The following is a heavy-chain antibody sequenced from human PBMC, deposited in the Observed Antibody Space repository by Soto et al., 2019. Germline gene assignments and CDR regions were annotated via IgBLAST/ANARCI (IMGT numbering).Heavy chain of an antibody. CDR2: IYYSGST. Sequence: ASETLSLTCTFSGGSISSGGDYWGWVRQHPGKGLEWIGYIYYSGSTYYNPSLKSRVTISVDTSKNQFSLKLSSVTAADTAVYYCARSGYSYGPNPLLYWGQGTLVTVSS. D-gene: IGHD5-18*01. V-gene: IGHV4-31*03. CDR3: ARSGYSYGPNPLLY. J-gene: IGHJ4*02. CDR1: GGSISSGGDY.